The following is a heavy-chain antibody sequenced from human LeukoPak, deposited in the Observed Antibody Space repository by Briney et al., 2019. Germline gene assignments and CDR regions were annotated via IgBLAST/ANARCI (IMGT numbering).Heavy chain of an antibody. V-gene: IGHV3-11*01. CDR2: ISSSGSTI. D-gene: IGHD1-7*01. J-gene: IGHJ4*02. CDR3: ARCRGKMELRDY. CDR1: GFTFSDYY. Sequence: PGGSLRLSCAASGFTFSDYYMSWIRQAPGKGLEWVSYISSSGSTIYYADSVKGRFTISRDDAKNSLYLQVNSLRAEDTAVYYCARCRGKMELRDYRGQGTLVTVSS.